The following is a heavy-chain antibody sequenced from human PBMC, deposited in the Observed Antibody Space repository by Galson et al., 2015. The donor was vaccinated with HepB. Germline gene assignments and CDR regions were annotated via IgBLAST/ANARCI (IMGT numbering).Heavy chain of an antibody. V-gene: IGHV4-39*01. D-gene: IGHD2-2*01. CDR3: ARGYCSSTSCLYYYYYYGMDV. Sequence: ETLSLTCTVSGGSISSSSYYWGWIRQPPGKGLEWIGSIYYSGSTYYNPSLKSRVTISVDTSKNQFSLKLSSVTAADTAVYYCARGYCSSTSCLYYYYYYGMDVWGQGTTVTVSS. CDR1: GGSISSSSYY. J-gene: IGHJ6*02. CDR2: IYYSGST.